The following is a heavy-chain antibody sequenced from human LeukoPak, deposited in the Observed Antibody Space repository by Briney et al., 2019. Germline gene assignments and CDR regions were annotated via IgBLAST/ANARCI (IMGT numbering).Heavy chain of an antibody. V-gene: IGHV3-23*01. CDR2: ISGSGGST. CDR3: AKLRLDPEYYYDSSGLGY. D-gene: IGHD3-22*01. Sequence: AGGSLRLSCAASGFTFSSYAMSWVRQAPGKGLEWVSAISGSGGSTYYADSVKGRFTIPRDNSKNTLYLQMNSLRAEDTAVYYCAKLRLDPEYYYDSSGLGYWGQGTLVTVSS. J-gene: IGHJ4*02. CDR1: GFTFSSYA.